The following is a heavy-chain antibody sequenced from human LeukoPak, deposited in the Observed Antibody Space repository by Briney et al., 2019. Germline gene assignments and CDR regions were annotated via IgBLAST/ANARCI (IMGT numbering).Heavy chain of an antibody. V-gene: IGHV4-61*02. CDR3: AREVMVGVTTA. D-gene: IGHD1-26*01. Sequence: SETLSLTCTVSGASISSGSYYWSWIRQPAGKGLEWIGRIHNSGTTKYDPSLKSRVTISIDTSKNQFSLRLSSVTAADTAVYDCAREVMVGVTTAWGQGTLVTVSS. CDR1: GASISSGSYY. CDR2: IHNSGTT. J-gene: IGHJ5*02.